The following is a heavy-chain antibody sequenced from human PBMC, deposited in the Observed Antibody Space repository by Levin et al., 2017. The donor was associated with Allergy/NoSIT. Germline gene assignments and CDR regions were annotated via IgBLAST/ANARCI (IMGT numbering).Heavy chain of an antibody. CDR1: GYTFTGYY. Sequence: GESLKISCKASGYTFTGYYMHWVRQAPGQGLEWMGRINPNSGGTNYAQKFQGRVTMTRDTSISTAYMELSRLRSDDTAVYYCARLSRIAVAGLDYWGQGTLVTVSS. CDR3: ARLSRIAVAGLDY. CDR2: INPNSGGT. J-gene: IGHJ4*02. D-gene: IGHD6-19*01. V-gene: IGHV1-2*06.